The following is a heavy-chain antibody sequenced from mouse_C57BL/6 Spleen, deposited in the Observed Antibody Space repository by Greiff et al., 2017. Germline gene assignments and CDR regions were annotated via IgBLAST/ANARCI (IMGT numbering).Heavy chain of an antibody. J-gene: IGHJ3*01. CDR3: AKGFSTTVEGFAY. V-gene: IGHV1-55*01. CDR2: IYPGSGST. CDR1: GYTFTSYW. D-gene: IGHD1-1*01. Sequence: QVQLKQPGAELVKPGASVKMSCKASGYTFTSYWITWVKQRPGQGLEWIGDIYPGSGSTNYNEKFKSKATLTVATSSSTAYMQLSSRTSEDSAVYYCAKGFSTTVEGFAYWGQGTLVTVSA.